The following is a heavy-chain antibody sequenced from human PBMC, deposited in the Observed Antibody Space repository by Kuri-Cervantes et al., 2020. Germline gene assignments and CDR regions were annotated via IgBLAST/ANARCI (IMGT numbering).Heavy chain of an antibody. D-gene: IGHD4-17*01. Sequence: GGSLRLSCVASGFSFSDYYMSWIRQAPGKGLEWISYISTSSSTIYYADSVKGRFAISRDNAKNSLYLQMNSLRVEDTAVYYCARRMSTVTTRAFDIWGQGTMVTVSS. CDR2: ISTSSSTI. V-gene: IGHV3-11*01. J-gene: IGHJ3*02. CDR1: GFSFSDYY. CDR3: ARRMSTVTTRAFDI.